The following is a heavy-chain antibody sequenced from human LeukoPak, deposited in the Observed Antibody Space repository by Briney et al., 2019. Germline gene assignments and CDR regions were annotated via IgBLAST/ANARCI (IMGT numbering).Heavy chain of an antibody. J-gene: IGHJ4*02. CDR3: AKVYIVVVVAASAPFDY. Sequence: RGSLRLSCAASGFSFNSYAMSWVRQAPGTGLEWVSAISGSGGSTYYANSVKGRFTISRDNSKNTLYLQMSSLRAEDTAVYYCAKVYIVVVVAASAPFDYWGQGTLVTVSS. CDR1: GFSFNSYA. D-gene: IGHD2-15*01. V-gene: IGHV3-23*01. CDR2: ISGSGGST.